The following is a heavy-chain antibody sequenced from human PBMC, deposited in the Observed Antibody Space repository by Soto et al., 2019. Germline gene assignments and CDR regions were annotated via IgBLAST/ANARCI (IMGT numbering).Heavy chain of an antibody. CDR2: INHSGST. CDR1: GGSISGYY. V-gene: IGHV4-34*01. Sequence: PSETLSLTCAVYGGSISGYYWSWIRQPPGKGLEGIGEINHSGSTNYNPSLKSRVTISVDTSKNQFSLKLSSVTAADTAVYYCASGGKQWLRASYFDYWGQGTLVTGSS. CDR3: ASGGKQWLRASYFDY. J-gene: IGHJ4*02. D-gene: IGHD6-19*01.